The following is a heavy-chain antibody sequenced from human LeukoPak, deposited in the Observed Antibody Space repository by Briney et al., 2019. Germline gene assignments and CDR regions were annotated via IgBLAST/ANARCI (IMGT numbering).Heavy chain of an antibody. Sequence: GGSLRLSCAASGFTFSDYYMSWIRQAPGKGLEWVANIKQDGSEKHYVDSVKGRFTISRDNAKNSLYLQMNSLRAEDTAVYYCAKESVVRGVIITVPYMDVWGKGTTVTISS. CDR2: IKQDGSEK. D-gene: IGHD3-10*01. V-gene: IGHV3-7*03. J-gene: IGHJ6*03. CDR1: GFTFSDYY. CDR3: AKESVVRGVIITVPYMDV.